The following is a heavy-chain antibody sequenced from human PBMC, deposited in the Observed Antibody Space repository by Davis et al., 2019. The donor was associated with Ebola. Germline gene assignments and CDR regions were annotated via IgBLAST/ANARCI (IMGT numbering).Heavy chain of an antibody. CDR1: GGSISSSSYY. CDR2: IYYSGST. V-gene: IGHV4-61*05. D-gene: IGHD6-25*01. Sequence: MPSETLSLTCTVSGGSISSSSYYWGWIRQPPGKGLEWIGYIYYSGSTNYNPSLKSRVTISVDTSKNQFSLKLSSVTAADTAVYYCARHGSSSGDAFDIWGQGTMVTVSS. J-gene: IGHJ3*02. CDR3: ARHGSSSGDAFDI.